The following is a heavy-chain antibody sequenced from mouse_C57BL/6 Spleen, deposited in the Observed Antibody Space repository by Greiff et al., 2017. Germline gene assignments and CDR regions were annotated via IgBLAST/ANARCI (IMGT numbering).Heavy chain of an antibody. CDR3: ARDGKDYYFDY. CDR1: GFTFSDYY. V-gene: IGHV5-16*01. J-gene: IGHJ2*01. Sequence: EVHLVESEGGLVQPGSSMKLSCTASGFTFSDYYMAWVRQVSEKGLEWVANINYDGSSTYYLDSLKSRFIISRDNAKNILYLQMSSLKSEDTATYYCARDGKDYYFDYWGQGTTLTVSS. CDR2: INYDGSST.